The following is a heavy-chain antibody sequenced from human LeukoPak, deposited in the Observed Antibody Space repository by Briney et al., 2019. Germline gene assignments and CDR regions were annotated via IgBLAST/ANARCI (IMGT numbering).Heavy chain of an antibody. Sequence: SETLSLTCAVYGASFSGYYWSWIRQPPGKGLEWIGEINHSGSTNYNPSLKSRVTISVDTSKNQFSLKLSSVTAADTAVYYCARDRKEAVTAFYYYYGMDVWGQGTTVTVSS. CDR2: INHSGST. D-gene: IGHD2-21*02. J-gene: IGHJ6*02. CDR1: GASFSGYY. CDR3: ARDRKEAVTAFYYYYGMDV. V-gene: IGHV4-34*01.